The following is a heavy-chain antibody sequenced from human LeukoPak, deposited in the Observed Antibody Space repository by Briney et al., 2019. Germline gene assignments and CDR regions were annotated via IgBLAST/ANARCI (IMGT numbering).Heavy chain of an antibody. Sequence: GGSLRLSCAVSGFTFSSYAMSWVRQAPGKGLEWVSGISGGGGSIHYADSVKGRFTISRDNSMNTLYLQMNSLRGEDTAVYYCAKGWLLDAFDIWGQGTMVTVSS. CDR1: GFTFSSYA. J-gene: IGHJ3*02. CDR3: AKGWLLDAFDI. D-gene: IGHD3-22*01. CDR2: ISGGGGSI. V-gene: IGHV3-23*01.